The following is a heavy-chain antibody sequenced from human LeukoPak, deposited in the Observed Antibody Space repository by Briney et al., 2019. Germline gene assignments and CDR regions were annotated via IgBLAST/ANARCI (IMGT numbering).Heavy chain of an antibody. V-gene: IGHV4-34*01. Sequence: KPSETLSLTCAVYGGSFSGYYWSWIRQPPGKGLEWIGEINHSGSTNYNPSLKSRVTISVDTSKNQFSLKLSSVTAADTAVYYCARGRSGGGFWSGYPPRRFDPWGQGTLVTVSS. CDR1: GGSFSGYY. CDR3: ARGRSGGGFWSGYPPRRFDP. CDR2: INHSGST. D-gene: IGHD3-3*01. J-gene: IGHJ5*02.